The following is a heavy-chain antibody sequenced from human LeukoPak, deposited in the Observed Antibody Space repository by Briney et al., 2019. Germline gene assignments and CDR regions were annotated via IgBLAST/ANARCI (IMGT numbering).Heavy chain of an antibody. CDR1: GYTFTSYD. CDR2: MNPNSGNT. J-gene: IGHJ4*02. D-gene: IGHD6-13*01. CDR3: ARAGAGAAAGPGGGSPGLDY. Sequence: ASVKVSCKASGYTFTSYDINWVRQATGQGLEWMGWMNPNSGNTGYAQKFQGRVTMTRNTSISTAYMELSSLRSEDTAVYYCARAGAGAAAGPGGGSPGLDYWGQGTLVTVSS. V-gene: IGHV1-8*01.